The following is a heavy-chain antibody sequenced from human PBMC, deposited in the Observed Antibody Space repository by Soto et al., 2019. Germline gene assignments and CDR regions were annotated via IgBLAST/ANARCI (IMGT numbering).Heavy chain of an antibody. Sequence: LETLPLSCTVSGGSSISYYGSWIRQPPGKGLEWIGYIYYSGNTNYNPSLKSRVTISVDKSKNQFSLELSSVTAADTAVYYCSRNGGHYFDYWGQGTLVTVSS. D-gene: IGHD2-15*01. CDR2: IYYSGNT. J-gene: IGHJ4*02. CDR1: GGSSISYY. CDR3: SRNGGHYFDY. V-gene: IGHV4-59*12.